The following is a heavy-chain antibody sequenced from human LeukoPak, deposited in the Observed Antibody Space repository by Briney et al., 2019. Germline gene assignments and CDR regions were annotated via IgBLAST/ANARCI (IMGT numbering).Heavy chain of an antibody. CDR2: IKANRGGT. CDR3: ARDGSYDILTGYEYYFDY. Sequence: GASVRVSSVASGYTFTVYYMHWVRQGPGQGGGRVGWIKANRGGTNYTQKLQGRVTMTRETSISTAYMELGRLRSDDTAVYYCARDGSYDILTGYEYYFDYWGQGTLLTVSS. CDR1: GYTFTVYY. D-gene: IGHD3-9*01. J-gene: IGHJ4*02. V-gene: IGHV1-2*02.